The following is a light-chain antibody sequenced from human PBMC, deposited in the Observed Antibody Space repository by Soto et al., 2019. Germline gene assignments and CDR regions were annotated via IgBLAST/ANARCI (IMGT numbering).Light chain of an antibody. J-gene: IGKJ1*01. Sequence: EIVLTQSPGTLSLSPGERATLSCRASQSVSSSYLAWYQQKPGQAPRLLIYGASSRATGIPDRFSGSGSGKVFPLTISRLEPEGFAVYYCQQYGSSPETFGQGTKVEIK. CDR3: QQYGSSPET. CDR2: GAS. CDR1: QSVSSSY. V-gene: IGKV3-20*01.